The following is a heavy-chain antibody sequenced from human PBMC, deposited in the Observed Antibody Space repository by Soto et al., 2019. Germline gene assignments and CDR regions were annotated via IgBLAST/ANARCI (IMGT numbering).Heavy chain of an antibody. V-gene: IGHV3-30-3*01. J-gene: IGHJ4*02. CDR3: ARGVSFVEDPLYYFYY. CDR2: ISYDGGDK. CDR1: GFTFSDYP. Sequence: QVQLVESGAGVVHPGRSLRLSCAASGFTFSDYPMHWVRQAPGKGLQRVAVISYDGGDKYYADSVKGRFTISRDNSKSTLYLQMNSLIAEDTAVYYCARGVSFVEDPLYYFYYWGQGTLVTDSS. D-gene: IGHD3-10*01.